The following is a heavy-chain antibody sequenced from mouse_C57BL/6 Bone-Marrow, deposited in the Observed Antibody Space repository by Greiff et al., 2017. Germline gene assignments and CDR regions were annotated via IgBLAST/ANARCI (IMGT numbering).Heavy chain of an antibody. CDR2: ISSGSSTI. D-gene: IGHD1-1*01. V-gene: IGHV5-17*01. CDR3: ARNYYGFYCAMDY. J-gene: IGHJ4*01. CDR1: GFTFSDYG. Sequence: EVQLVESGGGLVKPGGSLKLSCAASGFTFSDYGMHWVRQAPEKGLEWVAYISSGSSTIYYADTVKGRFTISRDNAKNTLFLQMTSLRSEDTAVDYCARNYYGFYCAMDYWGQGTSVTVSS.